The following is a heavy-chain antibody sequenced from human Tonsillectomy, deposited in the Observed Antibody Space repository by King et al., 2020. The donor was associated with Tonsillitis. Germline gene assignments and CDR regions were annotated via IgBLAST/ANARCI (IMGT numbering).Heavy chain of an antibody. Sequence: VQLVESGGGLVQPGGSLRLSCAASGFTVSSKYMSWVRQAPGKGLKWVSVIYYGGSTDYADSMKGRFTISRDNSKNTLYLQMNSLRAEDTAVYYCARDPAAAGIIDYWGQGTLVTVSS. V-gene: IGHV3-66*01. CDR1: GFTVSSKY. CDR3: ARDPAAAGIIDY. CDR2: IYYGGST. J-gene: IGHJ4*02. D-gene: IGHD6-13*01.